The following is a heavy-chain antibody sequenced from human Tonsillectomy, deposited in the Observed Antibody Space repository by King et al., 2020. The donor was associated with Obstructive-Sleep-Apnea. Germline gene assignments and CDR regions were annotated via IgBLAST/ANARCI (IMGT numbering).Heavy chain of an antibody. Sequence: VQLVESGGGLVKPRGSLRLSCAASGFTFSNYNVHWVRKAPGRGLEWVSSITSTSSYKHYADSLKGRFTISRDNDKNTLYLQMNSLRAEDTAIYFCARETVANYYFDYWGQGALVTVSS. V-gene: IGHV3-21*01. D-gene: IGHD4-23*01. CDR3: ARETVANYYFDY. CDR1: GFTFSNYN. J-gene: IGHJ4*02. CDR2: ITSTSSYK.